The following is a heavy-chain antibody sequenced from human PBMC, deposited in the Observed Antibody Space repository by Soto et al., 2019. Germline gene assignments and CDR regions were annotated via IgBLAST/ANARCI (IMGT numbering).Heavy chain of an antibody. CDR2: INAGNGNT. J-gene: IGHJ4*02. CDR1: GYTFTSYA. CDR3: ARAVAVPADFDY. V-gene: IGHV1-3*05. D-gene: IGHD6-19*01. Sequence: QVQLVQSGAEEKKPGASVKVSCKASGYTFTSYAMHWVRQAPGQRLEWMGWINAGNGNTKYSQKFQGRVTITRGTSASTAYMELSSLRSEDTAVYYCARAVAVPADFDYWGQGTRVTVSS.